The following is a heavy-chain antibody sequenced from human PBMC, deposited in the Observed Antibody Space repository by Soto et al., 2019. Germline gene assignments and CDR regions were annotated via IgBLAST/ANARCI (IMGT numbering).Heavy chain of an antibody. CDR2: MFNGGST. D-gene: IGHD5-18*01. CDR3: ARHGAIYSNSWYDFDY. CDR1: GGSLTPYY. V-gene: IGHV4-59*08. Sequence: SETLSLTCTVSGGSLTPYYWIWIRQPPGKGLEWVGYMFNGGSTNYNPSLKSRVAISVDMSQNQFSLKLTSVTAADTAVYYCARHGAIYSNSWYDFDYWGQGTLVTVSS. J-gene: IGHJ4*02.